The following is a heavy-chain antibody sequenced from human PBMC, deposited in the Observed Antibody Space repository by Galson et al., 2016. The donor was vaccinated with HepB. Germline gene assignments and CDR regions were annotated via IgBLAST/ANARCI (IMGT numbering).Heavy chain of an antibody. CDR3: ARGDSSYSGMDV. J-gene: IGHJ6*02. D-gene: IGHD6-6*01. CDR2: IGSAGDT. Sequence: SLRLSCAGSRFTFRSYDLPWVRQVTGKGLEWVAAIGSAGDTYYRGAVKGRFALSRGNAKKSLFLQMNSLRAGDTAVYYCARGDSSYSGMDVWGQGATATVS. V-gene: IGHV3-13*04. CDR1: RFTFRSYD.